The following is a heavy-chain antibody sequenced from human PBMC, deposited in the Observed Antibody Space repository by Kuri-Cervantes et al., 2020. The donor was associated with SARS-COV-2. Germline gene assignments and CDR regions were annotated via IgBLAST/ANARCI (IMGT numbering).Heavy chain of an antibody. CDR1: GFTFRTHG. CDR2: IWYDGRKT. V-gene: IGHV3-33*08. D-gene: IGHD2-8*01. J-gene: IGHJ6*03. CDR3: ARGERMVYANYYMDV. Sequence: GESLKISCAASGFTFRTHGMHWVRQPPGKGLEWMAVIWYDGRKTYYADSVRGRFTISRDNSKNTLYLQMNSLGAEDTAVYYCARGERMVYANYYMDVWGKGTTVTVSS.